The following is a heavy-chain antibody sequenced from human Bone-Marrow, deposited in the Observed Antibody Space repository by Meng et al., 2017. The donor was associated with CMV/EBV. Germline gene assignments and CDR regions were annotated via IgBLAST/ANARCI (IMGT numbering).Heavy chain of an antibody. CDR3: ARQYCSGGSCYYYYGMDV. J-gene: IGHJ6*02. D-gene: IGHD2-15*01. CDR2: TYYRSKWYN. CDR1: GDSVPCNSAA. V-gene: IGHV6-1*01. Sequence: SQTLSLTFAISGDSVPCNSAALNWIRQSPSRGLEWLGRTYYRSKWYNDYAVSVKSRITINPDTSKNQFSLQLNSVTPEDTAVYYCARQYCSGGSCYYYYGMDVWGQGTTVTVSS.